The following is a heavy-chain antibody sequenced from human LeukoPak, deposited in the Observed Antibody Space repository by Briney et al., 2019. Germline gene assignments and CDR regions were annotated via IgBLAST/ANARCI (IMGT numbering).Heavy chain of an antibody. Sequence: SETLSLTCTVSGGSISSGSYYWSWIRQPAGKGLEWIGRIYTSGSTNYNPSLKSRVTISVDTSKNQFSLKLSSVTAADTAVYYCARRFVASGDYYYYYYMDVWGKGTTVTISS. CDR1: GGSISSGSYY. V-gene: IGHV4-61*02. CDR2: IYTSGST. D-gene: IGHD3-10*01. J-gene: IGHJ6*03. CDR3: ARRFVASGDYYYYYYMDV.